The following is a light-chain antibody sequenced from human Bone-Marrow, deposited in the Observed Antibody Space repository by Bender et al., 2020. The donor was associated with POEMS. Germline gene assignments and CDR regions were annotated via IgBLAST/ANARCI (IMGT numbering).Light chain of an antibody. CDR3: SSYTSTSTWV. CDR1: SSDVGGYNY. V-gene: IGLV2-14*01. J-gene: IGLJ3*02. CDR2: EVS. Sequence: QSALTQPASVSGSPGQSITISCTGTSSDVGGYNYVSWYQQHPGKAPKLMIYEVSNRPSGVSNRFSGSKSGNTASLTISWLQAEDEAVYYCSSYTSTSTWVFGGGTKLTVL.